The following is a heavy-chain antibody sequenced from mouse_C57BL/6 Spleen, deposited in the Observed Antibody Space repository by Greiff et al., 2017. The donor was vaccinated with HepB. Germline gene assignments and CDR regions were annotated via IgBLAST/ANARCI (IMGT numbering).Heavy chain of an antibody. Sequence: QVQLQQSGAELVKPGASVKLSCKASGYTFTSYWMHWVKQRPGQGLEWIGMIHPNSGSTNYNEKFKSKATLTVDKSSSTAYMQLSSLTSEDSAVYYCARRYSNYDYYAMDYWGQGTSVTVSS. D-gene: IGHD2-5*01. CDR1: GYTFTSYW. J-gene: IGHJ4*01. CDR2: IHPNSGST. CDR3: ARRYSNYDYYAMDY. V-gene: IGHV1-64*01.